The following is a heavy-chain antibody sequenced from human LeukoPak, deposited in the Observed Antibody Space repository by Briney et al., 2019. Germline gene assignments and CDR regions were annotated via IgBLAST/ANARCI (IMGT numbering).Heavy chain of an antibody. Sequence: SETLSLTCTVSGYSISSGFYWGWIRQPPGKGLEWIGSIYHSGSTHYNSSLKSRVTISVDTSKNQLSLKLSSVTAADTAVYYCARGVGLTQGGTFDPWGQGTLVTVSS. V-gene: IGHV4-38-2*02. D-gene: IGHD1-26*01. J-gene: IGHJ5*02. CDR3: ARGVGLTQGGTFDP. CDR2: IYHSGST. CDR1: GYSISSGFY.